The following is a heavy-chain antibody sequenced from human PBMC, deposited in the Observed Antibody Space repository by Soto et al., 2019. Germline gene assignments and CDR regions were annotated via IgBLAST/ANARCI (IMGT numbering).Heavy chain of an antibody. V-gene: IGHV3-23*01. CDR3: AKFGDDILTGYYASYYYYGMDV. CDR2: ISGSGGST. Sequence: PGGSLRLSCAASGFTFSSYAMSWVRQAPGKGLEWVSAISGSGGSTYYADSVKGRFTISRDNSKNTLYLQMNSLRAEDTAVYYCAKFGDDILTGYYASYYYYGMDVWGQATTVTVSS. J-gene: IGHJ6*02. CDR1: GFTFSSYA. D-gene: IGHD3-9*01.